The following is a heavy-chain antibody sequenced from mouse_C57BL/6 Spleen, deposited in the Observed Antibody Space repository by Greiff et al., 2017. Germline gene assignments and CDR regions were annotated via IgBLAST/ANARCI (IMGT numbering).Heavy chain of an antibody. V-gene: IGHV1-81*01. J-gene: IGHJ4*01. CDR2: IYPRSGNT. D-gene: IGHD1-3*01. Sequence: VQLQQSGAELARPGASVKLSCKASGYTFTSYGISWVKQRTGQGLEWIGEIYPRSGNTYYNEKFKGKATLTADKSSSTAYMELRSLTSEDSAVYFCARSEVGRGYYAMEYWGQGTSVTVSS. CDR3: ARSEVGRGYYAMEY. CDR1: GYTFTSYG.